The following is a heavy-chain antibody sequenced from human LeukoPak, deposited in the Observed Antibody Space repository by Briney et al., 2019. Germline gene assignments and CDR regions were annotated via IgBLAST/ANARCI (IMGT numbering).Heavy chain of an antibody. CDR1: GYTFTGYY. CDR2: INPNSGGT. J-gene: IGHJ4*02. D-gene: IGHD2-8*01. V-gene: IGHV1-2*02. Sequence: ASVKVSCKASGYTFTGYYMHWVRQAPGQGLEWMGWINPNSGGTNYAQKFQGRVTMTRDTSISSAYMELSSLRSDDTAVYYCARVWPCSNGVCPDVFEYWGQGTLVTVSS. CDR3: ARVWPCSNGVCPDVFEY.